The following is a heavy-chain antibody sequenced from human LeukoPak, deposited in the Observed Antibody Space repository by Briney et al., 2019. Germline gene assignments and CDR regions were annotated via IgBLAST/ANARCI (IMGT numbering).Heavy chain of an antibody. V-gene: IGHV3-23*01. Sequence: GGSLSLSCGASGFTFTSYAMSWVRQAPGKGLEWVSGISGSGGSTNHADSVKGRFTISRDNSKRMLYLQMNSLRAEDTAVYYCAKSRSYYDSSNFDYWGQGTLVTVSS. CDR1: GFTFTSYA. CDR2: ISGSGGST. D-gene: IGHD3-22*01. J-gene: IGHJ4*02. CDR3: AKSRSYYDSSNFDY.